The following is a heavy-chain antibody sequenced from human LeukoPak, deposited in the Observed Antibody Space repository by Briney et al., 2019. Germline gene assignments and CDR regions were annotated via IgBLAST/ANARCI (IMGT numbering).Heavy chain of an antibody. CDR2: ISVYNGDT. J-gene: IGHJ4*02. D-gene: IGHD6-13*01. CDR1: GYTFTTSA. V-gene: IGHV1-18*01. CDR3: ARNSSRVDY. Sequence: GASVKVSCKASGYTFTTSAIIWVRQAPGQGLEWMGWISVYNGDTNYAQKLQGRVTMTTDTSTSTAYMELRSLRSDDTAAYYCARNSSRVDYWGQGTLVTVSS.